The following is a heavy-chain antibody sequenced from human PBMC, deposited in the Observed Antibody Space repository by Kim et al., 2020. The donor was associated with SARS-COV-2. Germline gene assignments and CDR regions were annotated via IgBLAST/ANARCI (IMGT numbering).Heavy chain of an antibody. J-gene: IGHJ4*02. D-gene: IGHD3-22*01. CDR3: ARDGTNYYDSSGYYYELDY. CDR1: GGTFSSYA. Sequence: SVKVSCKASGGTFSSYAISWVRQAPGQGLEWMGGIIPIFGTANYAQKFQGRVTITADESTSTAYMELSSLRSEDTAVYYCARDGTNYYDSSGYYYELDYWGQGTLVTVSS. CDR2: IIPIFGTA. V-gene: IGHV1-69*13.